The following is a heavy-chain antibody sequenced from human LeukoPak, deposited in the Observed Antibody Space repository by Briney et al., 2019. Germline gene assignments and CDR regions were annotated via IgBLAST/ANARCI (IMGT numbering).Heavy chain of an antibody. D-gene: IGHD6-19*01. CDR3: ARSGYSSGWYALSRYYYYMDV. V-gene: IGHV4-34*01. Sequence: SETLSLTCAVYGGSFSGYYWSWTRQPPGKGLEWIGEINHSGSTNYNPSLKSRVTISVDTSKNQFSLKLSSVTAADTAVYYCARSGYSSGWYALSRYYYYMDVWGKGTTVTVSS. J-gene: IGHJ6*03. CDR2: INHSGST. CDR1: GGSFSGYY.